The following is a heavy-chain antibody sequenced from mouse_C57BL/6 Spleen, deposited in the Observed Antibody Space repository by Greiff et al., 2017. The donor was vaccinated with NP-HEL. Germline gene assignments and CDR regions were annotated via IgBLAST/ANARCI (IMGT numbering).Heavy chain of an antibody. CDR2: IWSGGST. Sequence: VQLVESGPGLVQPSQSLSITCTVSGFSLTSYGVHWVRQSPGKGLEWLGVIWSGGSTDYNAAFISRLSISKDNSKSQVFFKMNSLQADDTAIYYCARKRDWDPIYAMDYWGQGTSVTVSS. D-gene: IGHD4-1*01. J-gene: IGHJ4*01. V-gene: IGHV2-2*01. CDR1: GFSLTSYG. CDR3: ARKRDWDPIYAMDY.